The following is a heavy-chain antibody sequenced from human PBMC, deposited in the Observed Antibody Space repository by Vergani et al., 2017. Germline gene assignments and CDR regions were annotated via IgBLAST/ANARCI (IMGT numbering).Heavy chain of an antibody. J-gene: IGHJ2*01. D-gene: IGHD3-9*01. Sequence: EVQLVESGGGLVQPGRSLRLSCTASGFTFGDYDMSWVRQAPGKGLEWVGFIRTKAYGGTTEYAASVKGRFTISRDDSKSIAYLQMNSLKTEDTAVYYCTRDLLRYFDWLLYTHPKEHWYFDLWGRGTLVTVSS. CDR2: IRTKAYGGTT. V-gene: IGHV3-49*04. CDR3: TRDLLRYFDWLLYTHPKEHWYFDL. CDR1: GFTFGDYD.